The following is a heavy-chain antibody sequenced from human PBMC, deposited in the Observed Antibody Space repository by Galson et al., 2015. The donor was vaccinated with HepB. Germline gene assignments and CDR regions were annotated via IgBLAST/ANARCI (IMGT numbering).Heavy chain of an antibody. CDR3: ARSWFGELDWYFDL. D-gene: IGHD3-10*01. J-gene: IGHJ2*01. CDR2: INPNSGGT. CDR1: GSTFTGYY. Sequence: SVKVSCKASGSTFTGYYMHWVRQAPGQGLEWMGWINPNSGGTNYAQKFQGRVTMTRDTSISTAYMELSRLRSDDTAVYYCARSWFGELDWYFDLWGRGTLVTVSS. V-gene: IGHV1-2*02.